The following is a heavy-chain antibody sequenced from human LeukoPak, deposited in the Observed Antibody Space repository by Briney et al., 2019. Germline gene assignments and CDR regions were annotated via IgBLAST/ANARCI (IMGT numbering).Heavy chain of an antibody. D-gene: IGHD1-26*01. CDR1: GFTFSSYG. V-gene: IGHV3-30*02. CDR2: IRYDGSK. CDR3: ARELRRVGAMIDY. Sequence: GGSLRLSCAASGFTFSSYGMHWVRQAPGKGLEWVAFIRYDGSKYYADSVKGRFTISRDNSKNTLYLQMNSLRAEDTAVYYCARELRRVGAMIDYWGQGTLVTVSS. J-gene: IGHJ4*02.